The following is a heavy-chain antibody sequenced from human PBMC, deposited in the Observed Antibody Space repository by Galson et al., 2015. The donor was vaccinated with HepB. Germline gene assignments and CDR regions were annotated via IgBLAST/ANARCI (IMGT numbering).Heavy chain of an antibody. CDR3: ARAPVLLWLVPDAYDI. J-gene: IGHJ3*02. Sequence: SVKVSCKASGYTFINYGIVWVRQAPGQGLQWMGWISSYNDNTNYAQKFQGRVTMTTDTSTSKAYMELTSLRSDDTAVYYCARAPVLLWLVPDAYDIWGQATMVTVSS. D-gene: IGHD3-10*01. CDR2: ISSYNDNT. CDR1: GYTFINYG. V-gene: IGHV1-18*01.